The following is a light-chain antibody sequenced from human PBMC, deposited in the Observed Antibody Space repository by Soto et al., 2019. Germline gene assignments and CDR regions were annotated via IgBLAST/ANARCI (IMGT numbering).Light chain of an antibody. CDR1: QSVSSN. CDR3: QQYNNWPRT. J-gene: IGKJ1*01. CDR2: GAS. V-gene: IGKV3-15*01. Sequence: EIVMTQSPATLSVSPGERATLSCRASQSVSSNLAWYQQKPGQAPRLLIYGASTRATGIPARFSGGGSGTDFTLTISRLEPEDVAVYYCQQYNNWPRTFGQGTKVDIK.